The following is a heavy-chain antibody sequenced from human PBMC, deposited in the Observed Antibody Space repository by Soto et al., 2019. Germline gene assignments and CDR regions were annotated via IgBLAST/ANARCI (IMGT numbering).Heavy chain of an antibody. J-gene: IGHJ5*02. CDR3: AREVVAASCWFDP. CDR2: IYYSGST. CDR1: GGSISSGDYY. D-gene: IGHD2-15*01. Sequence: QVQLQESGPGLVKPSQTLSLTCTVSGGSISSGDYYWSWIRQPPGKGLEWIGYIYYSGSTYYNPSLKSRVTISVDTAKDQFSLKLSSVTDADPAVYYCAREVVAASCWFDPWGQGTLVTVSS. V-gene: IGHV4-30-4*01.